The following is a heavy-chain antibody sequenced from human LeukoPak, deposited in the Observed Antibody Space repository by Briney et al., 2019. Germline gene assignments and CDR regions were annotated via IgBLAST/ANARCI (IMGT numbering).Heavy chain of an antibody. V-gene: IGHV1-69*13. CDR2: IIPIFGTA. J-gene: IGHJ5*02. D-gene: IGHD3-16*02. Sequence: ASVKVSCKASGGTFSSYAISWVRQAPGQGLEWMGGIIPIFGTANYAQKFQGRVTITADESTSTAYMELSSLRSEDTAVYYCARQFYDYVWGSYRYEWFDPWGQGTLVTVSS. CDR3: ARQFYDYVWGSYRYEWFDP. CDR1: GGTFSSYA.